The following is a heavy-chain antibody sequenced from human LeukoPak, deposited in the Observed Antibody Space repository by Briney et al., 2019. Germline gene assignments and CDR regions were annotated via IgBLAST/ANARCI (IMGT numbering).Heavy chain of an antibody. J-gene: IGHJ4*02. V-gene: IGHV1-69*05. CDR1: GYTFTSYD. CDR2: IIPIFGTA. Sequence: GAAVKVSCKASGYTFTSYDINWVRQAPGQGLEWMGGIIPIFGTANYAQKFQGGVTITTDESTSTAYMELSSLRSEDTAVYYCARDSHDFWSGFDYWGQGTLVTVSS. D-gene: IGHD3-3*01. CDR3: ARDSHDFWSGFDY.